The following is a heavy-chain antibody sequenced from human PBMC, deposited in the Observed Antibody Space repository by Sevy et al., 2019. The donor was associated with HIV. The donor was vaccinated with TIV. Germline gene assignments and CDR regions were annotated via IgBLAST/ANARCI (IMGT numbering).Heavy chain of an antibody. J-gene: IGHJ4*02. CDR3: ARPTPRIAPSSAAFFDY. CDR1: GFTFSSYA. V-gene: IGHV3-23*01. CDR2: FTGSGTNT. Sequence: GGSLRLSCAASGFTFSSYAMSWVRQAPGKGLEWVSSFTGSGTNTFYADSVKGRFTISRDNSKNTLYLQMNSLRAEDTAVYYCARPTPRIAPSSAAFFDYWGQGTLVTVSS. D-gene: IGHD1-26*01.